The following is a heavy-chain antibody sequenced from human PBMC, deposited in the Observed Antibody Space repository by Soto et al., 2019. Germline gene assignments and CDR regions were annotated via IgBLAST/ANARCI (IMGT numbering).Heavy chain of an antibody. J-gene: IGHJ4*02. V-gene: IGHV3-30-3*01. CDR2: IPSDGSAQ. CDR1: GFTFRDYA. Sequence: QVQLVESGGGVVQPGRSLRLSCEASGFTFRDYAMHWVRQAPGKGLEWVAAIPSDGSAQHYADSVKGRFSISRDNSKNTLSLQMNSLRPEGAALYYCARAVAGQVRSAWTWLDYWGQGTLVTVSS. CDR3: ARAVAGQVRSAWTWLDY. D-gene: IGHD1-1*01.